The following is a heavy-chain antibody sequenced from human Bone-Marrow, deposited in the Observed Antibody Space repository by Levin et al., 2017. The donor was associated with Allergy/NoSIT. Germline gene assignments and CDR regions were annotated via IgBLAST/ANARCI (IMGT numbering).Heavy chain of an antibody. Sequence: LSLTCAASGFTFSSYAMSWVRQAPGKGLEWVSAISGSGGSTYYADSVKGRFTISRDNSKNTLYLQMNSLRAEDTAVYYCAKGDYYDSSGYPDYWGQGTLVTVSS. D-gene: IGHD3-22*01. J-gene: IGHJ4*02. V-gene: IGHV3-23*01. CDR3: AKGDYYDSSGYPDY. CDR1: GFTFSSYA. CDR2: ISGSGGST.